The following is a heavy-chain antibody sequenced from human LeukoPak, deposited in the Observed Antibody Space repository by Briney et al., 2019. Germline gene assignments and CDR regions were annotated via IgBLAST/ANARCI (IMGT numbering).Heavy chain of an antibody. CDR1: GGSISSYY. CDR2: ISDIESI. J-gene: IGHJ4*02. D-gene: IGHD2/OR15-2a*01. Sequence: PSETLSLTCTVSGGSISSYYWSWIRQPPGKGLEWIAYISDIESINYNPSLKSRVTISLDTSKNQFSLKLSSVTAADMAVYYCAGHHPRNTVDFWGQGTLVTVSS. CDR3: AGHHPRNTVDF. V-gene: IGHV4-59*08.